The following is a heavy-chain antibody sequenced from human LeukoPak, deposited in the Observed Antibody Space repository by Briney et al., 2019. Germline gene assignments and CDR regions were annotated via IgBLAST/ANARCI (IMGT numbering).Heavy chain of an antibody. D-gene: IGHD1-26*01. V-gene: IGHV4-34*01. CDR1: GWSFSGYY. CDR3: ARDSRGGSPTPFDS. CDR2: INHSGST. J-gene: IGHJ4*02. Sequence: EPSETLSLTCAVYGWSFSGYYWSWIRQPPGKGLEWIGEINHSGSTNYNPSPKSRVTISVDTSKNQFSLELSSVTAADTAVYYCARDSRGGSPTPFDSWGQGTLVTVSS.